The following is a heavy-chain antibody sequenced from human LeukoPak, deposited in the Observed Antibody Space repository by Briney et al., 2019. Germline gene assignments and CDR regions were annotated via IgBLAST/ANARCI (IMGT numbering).Heavy chain of an antibody. CDR2: ISGSGGSI. CDR3: AKGGHGSGSYYRNNWFDP. Sequence: GGSLRLSCAASGFTFSSYAMSWVRQAPGKGLEWASAISGSGGSIYYADSVKGRFTISRDNSKNTLYLQMNSLRAEDTAVYYCAKGGHGSGSYYRNNWFDPWGQGTLVTVSS. D-gene: IGHD3-10*01. V-gene: IGHV3-23*01. J-gene: IGHJ5*02. CDR1: GFTFSSYA.